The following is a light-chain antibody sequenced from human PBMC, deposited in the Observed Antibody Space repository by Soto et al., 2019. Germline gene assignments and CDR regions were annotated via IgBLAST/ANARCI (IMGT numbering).Light chain of an antibody. V-gene: IGKV3-15*01. CDR3: QHFKNWPHT. CDR1: QSVNQK. CDR2: VAS. Sequence: EIVLTQSTDTLSVSPGERATLSCRASQSVNQKLGWYQQKPGQAPRLLIYVASYRATGVPARFSGSWSGTESTLTISNLQAEDFAVYYCQHFKNWPHTFGQGTRLAIK. J-gene: IGKJ2*01.